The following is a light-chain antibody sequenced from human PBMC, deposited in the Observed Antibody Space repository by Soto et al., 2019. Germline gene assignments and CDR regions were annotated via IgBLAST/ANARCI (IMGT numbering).Light chain of an antibody. CDR2: EGT. J-gene: IGLJ1*01. V-gene: IGLV2-23*01. CDR1: SSDVGSYDL. Sequence: QSALTQPASVSGSPGQSITSSCTATSSDVGSYDLVSWYQHHSGKVPKLMVYEGTKRPSGVSDRFSGSKSGNTASLTISGLQAEDEADYYFYSYAGDRLYVFGTGTKVTVL. CDR3: YSYAGDRLYV.